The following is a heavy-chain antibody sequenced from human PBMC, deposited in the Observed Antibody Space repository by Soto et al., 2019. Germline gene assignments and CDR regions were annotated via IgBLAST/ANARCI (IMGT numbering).Heavy chain of an antibody. V-gene: IGHV3-30*18. Sequence: GGSLRLSCAASGFSFSRYGIHWVRQAPGKGLEWVAVISYDESTTFYADSVKGRFTISRDNSKNTLFLQMNSLRPEDTAVYYCSKAMIGSYDLYDFDVWRQETMATVS. D-gene: IGHD3-22*01. J-gene: IGHJ3*01. CDR1: GFSFSRYG. CDR3: SKAMIGSYDLYDFDV. CDR2: ISYDESTT.